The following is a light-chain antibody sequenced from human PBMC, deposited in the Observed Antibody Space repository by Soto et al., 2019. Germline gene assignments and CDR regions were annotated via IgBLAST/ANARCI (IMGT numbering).Light chain of an antibody. CDR3: QKYYSTPRT. V-gene: IGKV4-1*01. J-gene: IGKJ1*01. Sequence: DIVMTQSPDSLAVSLGERATINCKSSQSVLYSSNNKNYLAWYQQKPGQPAKLLIYWASNRESGVPDRFGGSGSGIDFPLDTSSWRLADVAVYYCQKYYSTPRTFAQGTKV. CDR1: QSVLYSSNNKNY. CDR2: WAS.